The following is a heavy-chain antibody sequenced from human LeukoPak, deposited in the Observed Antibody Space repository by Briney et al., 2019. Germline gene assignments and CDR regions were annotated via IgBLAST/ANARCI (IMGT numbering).Heavy chain of an antibody. V-gene: IGHV1-69*13. CDR2: IIPIFGTV. CDR3: ARQIRGWSADY. CDR1: GGTFSSFL. D-gene: IGHD6-19*01. Sequence: ASVKVSCKASGGTFSSFLITWVRQAPGQGLEWMGGIIPIFGTVTYAQKFQGRVTMTADESTSTAYMELSSLRSEDTAVYYCARQIRGWSADYWGQGTLVTVSS. J-gene: IGHJ4*02.